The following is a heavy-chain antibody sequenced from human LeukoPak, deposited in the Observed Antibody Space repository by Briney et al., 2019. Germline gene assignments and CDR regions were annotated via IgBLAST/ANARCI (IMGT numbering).Heavy chain of an antibody. CDR3: ARGGTYGDYVNY. J-gene: IGHJ4*02. D-gene: IGHD4-17*01. CDR2: IYYSGSI. Sequence: SETLSLTCTVSGASISSYYWSWIRQPPGKGLEWIGDIYYSGSIKYNPSLKSRVTMSVDTSKNQFSLKLSSVTAADTAIYYCARGGTYGDYVNYWGQGTLVTVSS. CDR1: GASISSYY. V-gene: IGHV4-59*01.